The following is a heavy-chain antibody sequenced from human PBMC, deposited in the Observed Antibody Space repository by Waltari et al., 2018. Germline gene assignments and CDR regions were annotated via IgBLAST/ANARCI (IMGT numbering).Heavy chain of an antibody. Sequence: QVQLVQSGAEVKKPRAHVKVSCKASGSTFTDYFIHWIRQVPGQGLEWMGWIDPRRRDTSYAQNLQGRVTMTRDTSIGTIYMELSSLRSDDTAVYYCARGPNTGAFDYWGQGTLVTVSS. V-gene: IGHV1-2*02. D-gene: IGHD2-8*02. CDR3: ARGPNTGAFDY. CDR1: GSTFTDYF. CDR2: IDPRRRDT. J-gene: IGHJ4*02.